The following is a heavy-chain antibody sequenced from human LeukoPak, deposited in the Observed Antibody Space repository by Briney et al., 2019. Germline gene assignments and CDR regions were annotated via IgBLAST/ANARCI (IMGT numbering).Heavy chain of an antibody. CDR1: GGSFSGYY. Sequence: SETLSLTCTVYGGSFSGYYWSWIRQPPGKGLEWIGEINHSGSTNYNPSLKSRVTISVDTSKNQFSLKLSSVTAADTAVYYCARRWYQPHMYYYYYYMDVWGKGTTVTVSS. D-gene: IGHD2-2*01. J-gene: IGHJ6*03. CDR2: INHSGST. CDR3: ARRWYQPHMYYYYYYMDV. V-gene: IGHV4-34*01.